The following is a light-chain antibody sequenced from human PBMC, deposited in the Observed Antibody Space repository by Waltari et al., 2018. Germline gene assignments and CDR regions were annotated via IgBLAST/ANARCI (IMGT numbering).Light chain of an antibody. J-gene: IGLJ2*01. CDR1: SSNIGSNF. V-gene: IGLV1-47*01. Sequence: QSVLTQPPSASGPPGPRVTISCSGSSSNIGSNFVYWYQQFPGTAPKLLIFRNNQRPSGVPDRFSGSKSGSSASLAISGLRSDDEAHYYCASWDDSLSGGIFGGGTEVTVL. CDR3: ASWDDSLSGGI. CDR2: RNN.